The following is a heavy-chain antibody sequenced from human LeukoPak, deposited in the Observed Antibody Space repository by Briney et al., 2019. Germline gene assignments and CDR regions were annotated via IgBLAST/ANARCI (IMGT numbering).Heavy chain of an antibody. V-gene: IGHV1-2*02. Sequence: ASVKVSCKASGYTFTGYYMHWVRQAPGHGLEWMGWINPNSGGTNYAQKFQGRVTMTRDTSISTAYMELSRLRSDDTAVYYCARDGHMVRGVIAFDIWGQGTMVTVSS. J-gene: IGHJ3*02. CDR1: GYTFTGYY. CDR2: INPNSGGT. D-gene: IGHD3-10*01. CDR3: ARDGHMVRGVIAFDI.